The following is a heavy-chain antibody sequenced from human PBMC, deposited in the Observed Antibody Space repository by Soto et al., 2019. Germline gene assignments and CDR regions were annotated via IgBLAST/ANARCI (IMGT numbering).Heavy chain of an antibody. CDR1: GGSFSGYY. V-gene: IGHV4-34*01. J-gene: IGHJ5*02. D-gene: IGHD6-6*01. Sequence: TSETLSLTCAVYGGSFSGYYWSWIRQPPGKGLEWIGEINHSGSTNYNPSLKSRVTISVGTSKNQFSLKLSSVTAADTAVYYCARHESELVQYNWFDPWGQGTLVTVSS. CDR3: ARHESELVQYNWFDP. CDR2: INHSGST.